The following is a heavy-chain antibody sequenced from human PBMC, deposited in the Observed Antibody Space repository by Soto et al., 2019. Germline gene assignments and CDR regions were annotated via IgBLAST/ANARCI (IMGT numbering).Heavy chain of an antibody. D-gene: IGHD1-1*01. Sequence: EVQLLESGGGMVQPGGSLRLSCAASGFTFNTYVMNWVRQAPGKGLEWVSTISYSADKTHYADSVKGRFTISRDNSRDTLFLPMNSLRADDAAVYYCARRARTATTNWGDFDVWGQGTMVTVSS. CDR1: GFTFNTYV. J-gene: IGHJ3*01. CDR2: ISYSADKT. V-gene: IGHV3-23*01. CDR3: ARRARTATTNWGDFDV.